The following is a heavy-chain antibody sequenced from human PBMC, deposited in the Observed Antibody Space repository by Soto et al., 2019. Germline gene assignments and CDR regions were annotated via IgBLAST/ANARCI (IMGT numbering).Heavy chain of an antibody. J-gene: IGHJ4*02. CDR2: ISNDGNRK. Sequence: QVQLVESGGGVVQPGGSLRLSCAASRFSFSDYAMHWVRQAPGKGLEWVAVISNDGNRKYYADSVKGRFTISRDDSKDTLYLQMNGVRPEDTAVFYWVRYLGGGTPPFDYWGQGALVTVSS. CDR3: VRYLGGGTPPFDY. CDR1: RFSFSDYA. V-gene: IGHV3-30-3*01. D-gene: IGHD7-27*01.